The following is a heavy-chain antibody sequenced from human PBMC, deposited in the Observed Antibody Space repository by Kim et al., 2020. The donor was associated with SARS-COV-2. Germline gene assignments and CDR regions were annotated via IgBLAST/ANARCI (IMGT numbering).Heavy chain of an antibody. Sequence: TYDADSVKGRFTISRDNSKNTLYRQMNSLRAEDTAVYYCAKWAYSWVFDYWGQGTLVTVSS. V-gene: IGHV3-23*01. CDR3: AKWAYSWVFDY. J-gene: IGHJ4*02. CDR2: T. D-gene: IGHD5-18*01.